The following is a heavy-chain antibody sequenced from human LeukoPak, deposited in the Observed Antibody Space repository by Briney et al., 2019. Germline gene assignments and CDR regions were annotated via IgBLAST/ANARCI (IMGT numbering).Heavy chain of an antibody. CDR3: AKWPEGAMDYFDY. CDR2: ISGDGTRT. D-gene: IGHD3-16*01. J-gene: IGHJ4*02. CDR1: GFSFSSYA. Sequence: GGSLRLSCAASGFSFSSYAMTWARQAPVKGLEWVSAISGDGTRTYYANSVKGRFTISRDNSKNTLYLEMSSLRVEDTAIYYCAKWPEGAMDYFDYWGQGTLVTVSS. V-gene: IGHV3-23*01.